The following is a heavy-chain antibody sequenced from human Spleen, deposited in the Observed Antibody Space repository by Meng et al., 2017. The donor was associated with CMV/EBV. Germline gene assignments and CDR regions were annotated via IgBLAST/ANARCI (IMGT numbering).Heavy chain of an antibody. D-gene: IGHD2-2*01. CDR3: VKEHPYCSSSGCTDGFFDL. J-gene: IGHJ2*01. Sequence: GGSLRLSCAASGFTFDDYAMHWVRQVPGKGLEWVSGISWNSGSIGYVDSVKGRFTISRDNAKNSLYLQMNSLRSEDTALYYCVKEHPYCSSSGCTDGFFDLWGRGILVTVSS. V-gene: IGHV3-9*01. CDR2: ISWNSGSI. CDR1: GFTFDDYA.